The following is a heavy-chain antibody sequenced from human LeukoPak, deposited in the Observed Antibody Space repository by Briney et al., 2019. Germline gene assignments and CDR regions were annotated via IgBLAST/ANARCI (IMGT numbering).Heavy chain of an antibody. CDR1: GFTFSSYW. CDR2: IKQDGSEK. D-gene: IGHD6-19*01. Sequence: GGSLRLSCAGSGFTFSSYWMNWVRQAPGKGLEWVANIKQDGSEKSYVDSVKGRFTISRDNAKNSMYLQMNSLRAEDTAVYYCARDSTTGTSGWYGYFQHWGQGTLVTVSS. CDR3: ARDSTTGTSGWYGYFQH. V-gene: IGHV3-7*01. J-gene: IGHJ1*01.